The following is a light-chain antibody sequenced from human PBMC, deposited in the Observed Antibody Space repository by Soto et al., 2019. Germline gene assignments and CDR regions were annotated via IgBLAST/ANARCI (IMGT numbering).Light chain of an antibody. V-gene: IGKV3-20*01. J-gene: IGKJ5*01. CDR2: GAS. CDR1: QSVSSNY. CDR3: QQYGSSPIT. Sequence: IVLTQSPGTLSLSPGERATLSCRARQSVSSNYLAWYQQKFGQAPRLLFYGASSRATGIPDRFSGSGSGTDFTLTISRLEPEDVAVYFCQQYGSSPITFGQGTRLEIK.